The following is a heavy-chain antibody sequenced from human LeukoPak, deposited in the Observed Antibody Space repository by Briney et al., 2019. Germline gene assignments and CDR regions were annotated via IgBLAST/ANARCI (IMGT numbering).Heavy chain of an antibody. Sequence: PSEALSLTRTVSGGSISSYYWSWIRQPPGKGLEWIGYIYYSGSTNYNPSLKSRVTISVDTSKNQFSLKLSSVTAADTAVYYCARLVDTAMADFDYWGQGTQVTVSS. D-gene: IGHD5-18*01. CDR2: IYYSGST. V-gene: IGHV4-59*08. J-gene: IGHJ4*02. CDR3: ARLVDTAMADFDY. CDR1: GGSISSYY.